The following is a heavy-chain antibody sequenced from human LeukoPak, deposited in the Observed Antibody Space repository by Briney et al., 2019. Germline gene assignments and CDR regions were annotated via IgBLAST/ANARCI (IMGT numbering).Heavy chain of an antibody. CDR1: GFTFSSYA. J-gene: IGHJ4*02. D-gene: IGHD6-6*01. Sequence: GGSLRLSCAASGFTFSSYAMHWVRQAPGKGLEWVAVIWNDGSDKYYADSVKGRFTLSRDNPKNTLYLQMNSLRAEDTAVYYCARDSLASSSYLDYWGQGTLVTVSS. CDR3: ARDSLASSSYLDY. V-gene: IGHV3-33*01. CDR2: IWNDGSDK.